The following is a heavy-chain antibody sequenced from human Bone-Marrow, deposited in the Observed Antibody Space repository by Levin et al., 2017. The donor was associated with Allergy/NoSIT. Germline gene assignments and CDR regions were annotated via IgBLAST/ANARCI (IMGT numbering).Heavy chain of an antibody. CDR1: GGSVSSGSYY. CDR2: IYHSGST. Sequence: KPGGSLRLSCTVSGGSVSSGSYYWSWIRQPPGKGLEWIAYIYHSGSTKYNPSLKSRVTISLDTSRNQFSLRLTSLTAADTAVYYCARGSYFGGLSFDCWGKGTLVTVSS. D-gene: IGHD4-23*01. V-gene: IGHV4-61*01. CDR3: ARGSYFGGLSFDC. J-gene: IGHJ4*02.